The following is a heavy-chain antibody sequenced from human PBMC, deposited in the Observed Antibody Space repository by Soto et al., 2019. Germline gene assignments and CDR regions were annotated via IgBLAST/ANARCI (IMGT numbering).Heavy chain of an antibody. Sequence: GGSLRLSCAASGFTFSNAWMNWVRQAPGKGLEWVGRIKSKTDGRTTDYAAPVKGRFTISRDDSKNTLYLQMNSLKTEDTAVYYCTTLKLGSGIVVVPAAMFPRRQGDYWGQGTLVTVSS. CDR2: IKSKTDGRTT. D-gene: IGHD2-2*01. V-gene: IGHV3-15*07. J-gene: IGHJ4*02. CDR3: TTLKLGSGIVVVPAAMFPRRQGDY. CDR1: GFTFSNAW.